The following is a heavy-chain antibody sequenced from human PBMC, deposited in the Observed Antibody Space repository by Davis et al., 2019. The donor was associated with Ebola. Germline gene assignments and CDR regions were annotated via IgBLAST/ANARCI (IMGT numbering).Heavy chain of an antibody. V-gene: IGHV4-59*01. Sequence: SETLSLTCTVSGGSISSYYWSWIRQPPGKGLEWIGYIYYSGSTNYNPSLKSRVTISVDTSKNQFSLKLSSVTAADTAVYYCARDGIYYDSSGYIYYYYGMDVWGQGTTVTVSS. J-gene: IGHJ6*02. D-gene: IGHD3-22*01. CDR3: ARDGIYYDSSGYIYYYYGMDV. CDR2: IYYSGST. CDR1: GGSISSYY.